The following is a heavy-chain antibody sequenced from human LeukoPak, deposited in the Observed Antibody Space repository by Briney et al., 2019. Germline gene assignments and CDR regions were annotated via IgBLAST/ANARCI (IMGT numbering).Heavy chain of an antibody. J-gene: IGHJ4*02. V-gene: IGHV3-23*01. Sequence: GGSLRLSCAASGFTFSSYGMSWVRQAPGKGLEWVSAISGSGNSTYYADSVKGRFTISRDNSKNTLYLQMNSLRAEDTALYYCAKRRGSSWYQDIEYWGQGTLVTVSS. CDR2: ISGSGNST. D-gene: IGHD6-13*01. CDR3: AKRRGSSWYQDIEY. CDR1: GFTFSSYG.